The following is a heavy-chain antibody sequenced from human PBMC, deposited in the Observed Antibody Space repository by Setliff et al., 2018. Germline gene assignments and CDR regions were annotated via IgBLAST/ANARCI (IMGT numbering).Heavy chain of an antibody. CDR2: FDPEGGET. CDR3: AIGEGIVGASLDY. V-gene: IGHV1-24*01. Sequence: ASVKVSCKVSGYTLTELSRHWVRQAPGKGLEWMGGFDPEGGETIYAQKFQGRVTMTEDTSTDTAYMEPSSLRSEDTAVYYCAIGEGIVGASLDYWGQGTLVTVSS. J-gene: IGHJ4*02. D-gene: IGHD1-26*01. CDR1: GYTLTELS.